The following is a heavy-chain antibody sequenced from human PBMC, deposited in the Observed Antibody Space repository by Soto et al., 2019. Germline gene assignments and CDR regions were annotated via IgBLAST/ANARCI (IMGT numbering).Heavy chain of an antibody. V-gene: IGHV3-53*01. D-gene: IGHD6-19*01. CDR1: GFTVSSNY. Sequence: EVQLVESGGGLIQPGGSLRLSCAASGFTVSSNYMTWVRQPPGKGLEWVSIIYNGGATYYADSVRGRFTISTDDSKXXLYLQMNSLRAEDTAVYYCATRTSGWFLSYYGMDVWGQGTTVTVSS. CDR2: IYNGGAT. CDR3: ATRTSGWFLSYYGMDV. J-gene: IGHJ6*02.